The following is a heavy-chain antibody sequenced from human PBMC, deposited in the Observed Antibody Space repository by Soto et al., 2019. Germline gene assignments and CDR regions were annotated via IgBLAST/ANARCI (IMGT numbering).Heavy chain of an antibody. CDR2: ISSTSSYI. Sequence: DVQLVESGGGLVKPGGSLRLSCTASGFTFNLYTLNWVRQAPGKGLEWVSSISSTSSYIYYAASVKGRFAISRDNAEKSLFLQMSDLRAEDTALYYCATEGRSGYRNFDFWGQGTLVTVSS. CDR3: ATEGRSGYRNFDF. CDR1: GFTFNLYT. D-gene: IGHD3-22*01. J-gene: IGHJ4*02. V-gene: IGHV3-21*01.